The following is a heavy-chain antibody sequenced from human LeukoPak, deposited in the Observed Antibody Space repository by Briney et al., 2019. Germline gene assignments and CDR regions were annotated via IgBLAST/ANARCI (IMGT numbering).Heavy chain of an antibody. Sequence: GGSLRLSCAASGFTFNTYSMNWDRQAPGKGLEWVSYIDIGSTSIYYADSVKGRFTISRDNAKSSLYLQMNSLRAEDTAVYYCARDLAARGYFDYWGQGTLVTVSS. CDR1: GFTFNTYS. V-gene: IGHV3-48*01. D-gene: IGHD6-13*01. CDR2: IDIGSTSI. J-gene: IGHJ4*02. CDR3: ARDLAARGYFDY.